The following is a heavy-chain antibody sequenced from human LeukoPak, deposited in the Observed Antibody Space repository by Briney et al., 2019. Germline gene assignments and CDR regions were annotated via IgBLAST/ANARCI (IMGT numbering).Heavy chain of an antibody. CDR3: ARAARDLVAVGGTIPIPYFDY. D-gene: IGHD6-19*01. Sequence: GGSLRLSCTASGFTFNNYAMTWVRQAPGKGLEWVSAITGSGAYTNYADSVKGRFTISRDNSKNTIYMQMNSLRAEDTALYYCARAARDLVAVGGTIPIPYFDYWGQGTLVTVSS. J-gene: IGHJ4*02. V-gene: IGHV3-23*01. CDR2: ITGSGAYT. CDR1: GFTFNNYA.